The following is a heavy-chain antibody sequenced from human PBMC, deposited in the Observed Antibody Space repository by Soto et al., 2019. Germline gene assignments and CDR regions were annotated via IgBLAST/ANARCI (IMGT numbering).Heavy chain of an antibody. J-gene: IGHJ4*02. CDR1: GFTFSNAW. CDR2: IKSKTDGGTT. V-gene: IGHV3-15*01. Sequence: GGSLRLSCAASGFTFSNAWMSWVRQAPGKGLEWVGRIKSKTDGGTTDYAAPVKGRFTISRDDSKNTLYLQMNSLKTEDTAVYYCTTDLGSTGVLRFLEWLLTFDYWGQGTLVTVSS. CDR3: TTDLGSTGVLRFLEWLLTFDY. D-gene: IGHD3-3*01.